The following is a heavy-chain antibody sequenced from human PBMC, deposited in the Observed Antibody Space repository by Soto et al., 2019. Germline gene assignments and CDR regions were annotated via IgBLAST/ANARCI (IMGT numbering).Heavy chain of an antibody. CDR2: ITPSGSST. CDR1: GFTFSTYA. D-gene: IGHD6-6*01. CDR3: AKRSAYSGSPHFDY. Sequence: EVQLLESGGDLIQPGGSLRVSCAASGFTFSTYAMSWVRQAPGKGLEWVSAITPSGSSTFYADSVKGRFTISRDNSKDTLYMQMDSLRAEDTAVYYCAKRSAYSGSPHFDYWGQGILVTVSS. J-gene: IGHJ4*02. V-gene: IGHV3-23*01.